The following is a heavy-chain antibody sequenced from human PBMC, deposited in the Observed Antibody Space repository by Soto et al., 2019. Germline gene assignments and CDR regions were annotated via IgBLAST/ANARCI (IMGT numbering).Heavy chain of an antibody. Sequence: SETLSLTCAVYGGSFSGYYWSWIRQPPGKGLEWIGEINHSGSTNYNPSLKSRVTISVDTSKNQFSLKLSSVTAADTAVYYCASSAGQLVKKQQLYAYWGQGTLVTVSS. D-gene: IGHD6-13*01. CDR1: GGSFSGYY. J-gene: IGHJ4*02. CDR2: INHSGST. V-gene: IGHV4-34*01. CDR3: ASSAGQLVKKQQLYAY.